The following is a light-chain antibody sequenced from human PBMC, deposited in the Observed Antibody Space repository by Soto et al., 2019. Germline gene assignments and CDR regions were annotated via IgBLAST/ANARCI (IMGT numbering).Light chain of an antibody. CDR2: GNT. J-gene: IGLJ3*02. CDR3: QSYDSSLSDWV. V-gene: IGLV1-40*01. CDR1: SSNIGSGYD. Sequence: QSVRTQPPSVSGAPGQRVTISCTGSSSNIGSGYDVHWYQQLPGTAPKLLIYGNTNRPSGVPDRFSGSKSGTSASLAITGLQAEDEADYYCQSYDSSLSDWVFGGGTKVTVL.